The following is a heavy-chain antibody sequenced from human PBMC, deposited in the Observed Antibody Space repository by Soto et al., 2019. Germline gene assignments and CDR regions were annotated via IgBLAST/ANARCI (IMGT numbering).Heavy chain of an antibody. CDR2: ITSGGST. J-gene: IGHJ4*02. CDR3: AKGTGSDSGRY. CDR1: GFTFTNYA. V-gene: IGHV3-23*01. D-gene: IGHD3-10*01. Sequence: EVQLLESGGDLVQPGGSLRLSCAGSGFTFTNYAMNWVRQAPGKGLQWVSAITSGGSTYYADSVKGRFTISRDNSKNTLYLQMNSLRADDPAVYYCAKGTGSDSGRYWGQGTLVTVSS.